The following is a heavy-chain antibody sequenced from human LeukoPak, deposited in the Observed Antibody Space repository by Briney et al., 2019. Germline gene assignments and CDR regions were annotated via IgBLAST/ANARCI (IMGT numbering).Heavy chain of an antibody. CDR3: ARDLMLPSPNWFDP. Sequence: DSVKGRFTISRDDSKNTLYLQMKSLRIEDTAVYYCARDLMLPSPNWFDPWGQGTLVTVSS. V-gene: IGHV3-30*01. J-gene: IGHJ5*02. D-gene: IGHD3-10*02.